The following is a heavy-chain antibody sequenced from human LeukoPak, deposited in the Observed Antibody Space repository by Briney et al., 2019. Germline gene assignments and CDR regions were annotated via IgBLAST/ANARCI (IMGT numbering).Heavy chain of an antibody. D-gene: IGHD3-10*01. J-gene: IGHJ4*02. CDR1: GFTFSSYG. Sequence: GGSLRLSCAASGFTFSSYGMSWVRQAPGKGLEWVSAISGSGGSTYYADSVKGRFTISRDNSKNTLYMEVISLTAEDTAVYYCAKDDAWLRFGEWSQGTLVTVSS. V-gene: IGHV3-23*01. CDR3: AKDDAWLRFGE. CDR2: ISGSGGST.